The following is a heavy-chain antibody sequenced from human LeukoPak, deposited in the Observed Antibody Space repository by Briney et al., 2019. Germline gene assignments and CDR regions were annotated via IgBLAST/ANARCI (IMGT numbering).Heavy chain of an antibody. CDR3: ARKGPATIGDY. Sequence: PSETLSLTCAVSGVFLSSGNWWGGFRQPPGKGRGGIGEIHHSVGTNYNPSLKSRVAISMDKSKNQFSLDVTSVTAADTAMHYCARKGPATIGDYWGGGTLVTVSS. V-gene: IGHV4-4*02. CDR2: IHHSVGT. J-gene: IGHJ4*02. D-gene: IGHD4-11*01. CDR1: GVFLSSGNW.